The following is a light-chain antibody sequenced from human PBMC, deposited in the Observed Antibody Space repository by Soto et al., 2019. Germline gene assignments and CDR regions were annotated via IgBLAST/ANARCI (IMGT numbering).Light chain of an antibody. CDR3: QQSYSTPRT. J-gene: IGKJ1*01. V-gene: IGKV1-5*01. CDR2: HAS. Sequence: DIQMTQSPSTLSASVGDRVTITCRASQSISTSLTWYQQKPGKAPKLLIYHASSLESGVPSRFSGSGSGTEFTLTISSLQPEDFATYYCQQSYSTPRTFGQGTKVDI. CDR1: QSISTS.